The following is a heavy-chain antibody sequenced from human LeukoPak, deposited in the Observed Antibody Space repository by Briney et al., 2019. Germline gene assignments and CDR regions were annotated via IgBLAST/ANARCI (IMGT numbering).Heavy chain of an antibody. Sequence: ASVTVSCKASGYTFTTYDLNWVRQAPGQGFEWMGWMNPNSGNAGYAQKFQGRVTMTRNTSISTAYMELSNLTSEDTAVYYCARRIRGAPTDYWGQGTLVTVSS. J-gene: IGHJ4*02. CDR2: MNPNSGNA. CDR3: ARRIRGAPTDY. V-gene: IGHV1-8*01. D-gene: IGHD3-10*01. CDR1: GYTFTTYD.